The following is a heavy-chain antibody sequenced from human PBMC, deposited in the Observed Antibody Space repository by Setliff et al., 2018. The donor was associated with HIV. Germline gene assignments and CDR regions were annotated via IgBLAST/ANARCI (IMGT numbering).Heavy chain of an antibody. CDR1: GGSISSCY. J-gene: IGHJ3*02. V-gene: IGHV4-4*07. CDR3: ARDKTAVPRDVDAFDI. Sequence: SETLSLTCTVSGGSISSCYWSWIRQPAGKGLGWIGRSYTSGNTNYNPSRKSLKSRVTMSVDTYKNQFSQKLRYVTAADTAVYYCARDKTAVPRDVDAFDIWGQGTMVTVSS. CDR2: SYTSGNT. D-gene: IGHD6-13*01.